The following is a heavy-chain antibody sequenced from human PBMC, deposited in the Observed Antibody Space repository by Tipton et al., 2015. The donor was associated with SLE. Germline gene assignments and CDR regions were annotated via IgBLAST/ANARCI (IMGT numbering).Heavy chain of an antibody. CDR2: IYYSGST. D-gene: IGHD5-12*01. CDR1: GGSISSYY. Sequence: TLSLTCTVSGGSISSYYCSWIRQPPGKGLEWIGYIYYSGSTNYNPSLKSRVTISVDTSKNQFSLKLSSVTAADTAVYYCARRLTRYSGYDYFDYWGQGTLVTVSS. J-gene: IGHJ4*02. V-gene: IGHV4-59*08. CDR3: ARRLTRYSGYDYFDY.